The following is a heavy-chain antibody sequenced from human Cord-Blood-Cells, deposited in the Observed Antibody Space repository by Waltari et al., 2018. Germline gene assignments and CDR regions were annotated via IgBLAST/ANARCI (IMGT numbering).Heavy chain of an antibody. V-gene: IGHV3-33*08. J-gene: IGHJ4*02. CDR3: ARGYYFDY. Sequence: QLQLVESGGGVVQPGGSRRLSRAALGFTFSSEGMHWVRQAPGKGLEWVEVIWYDGSNKYYADSVKGRFTISRDNSKNTLYLQMNSMRAEDTAVYYCARGYYFDYWGQGTLVTVSS. CDR2: IWYDGSNK. CDR1: GFTFSSEG.